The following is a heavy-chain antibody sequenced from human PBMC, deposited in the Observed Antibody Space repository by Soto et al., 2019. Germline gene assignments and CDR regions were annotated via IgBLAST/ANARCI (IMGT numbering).Heavy chain of an antibody. CDR2: IKSKTDGGTT. Sequence: EVQLVESGGGLVKPGGSLRLSCAASGFTFSNAWMNWVRQAPGKGLEWVGRIKSKTDGGTTDYAAPVKGRFTISRDDSTNTLYLQMNSLKTEDTAVYYCTTDLAAKVRGYPFDYWGQGTLVTVSS. CDR1: GFTFSNAW. J-gene: IGHJ4*02. D-gene: IGHD3-10*01. CDR3: TTDLAAKVRGYPFDY. V-gene: IGHV3-15*07.